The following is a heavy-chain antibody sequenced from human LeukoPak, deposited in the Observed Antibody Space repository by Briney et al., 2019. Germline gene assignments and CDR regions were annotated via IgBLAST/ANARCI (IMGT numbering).Heavy chain of an antibody. CDR3: ARGKPRFGVVIDHFDY. CDR1: GYTFTGYY. J-gene: IGHJ4*02. V-gene: IGHV1-2*02. D-gene: IGHD3-3*01. CDR2: TNPNSGGT. Sequence: ASVKVSCKASGYTFTGYYMHWVRQAPGQGLEWMGWTNPNSGGTNYAQKFQGRVTMTRDTSISTAYMELSRLRSDDTAVYYCARGKPRFGVVIDHFDYWGQGTLVTVSS.